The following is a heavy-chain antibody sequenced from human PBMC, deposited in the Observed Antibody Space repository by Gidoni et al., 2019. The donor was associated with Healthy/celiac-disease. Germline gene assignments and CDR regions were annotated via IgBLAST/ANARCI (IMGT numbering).Heavy chain of an antibody. V-gene: IGHV3-15*01. CDR3: TTMGKGP. D-gene: IGHD6-13*01. CDR2: SKSKTDGGTT. J-gene: IGHJ5*02. Sequence: EVQLVESGGGLVKPGGSLRLSCAASGFTFSNAWMSWVRQAPGKGLEWVGRSKSKTDGGTTDYAAPVKGRFTISRDDSKNTLYLQMNSLKTEDTAVYYCTTMGKGPWGQGTLVTVSS. CDR1: GFTFSNAW.